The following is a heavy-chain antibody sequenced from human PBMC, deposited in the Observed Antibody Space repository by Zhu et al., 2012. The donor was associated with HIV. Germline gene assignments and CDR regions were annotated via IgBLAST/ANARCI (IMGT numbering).Heavy chain of an antibody. V-gene: IGHV4-34*01. CDR1: GGSFSAYY. J-gene: IGHJ3*02. CDR3: ARGIYYDSGGYYTAFDI. Sequence: QVQLQQWGAGLLKPSETLSLTCAIYGGSFSAYYWSWIRQPPGKGLEWIGEINHSGGTNYNPSLKSRVTISVDTSKNQFSLKLSSVTAADTALYYCARGIYYDSGGYYTAFDIWGQGTSGHRLF. CDR2: INHSGGT. D-gene: IGHD3-22*01.